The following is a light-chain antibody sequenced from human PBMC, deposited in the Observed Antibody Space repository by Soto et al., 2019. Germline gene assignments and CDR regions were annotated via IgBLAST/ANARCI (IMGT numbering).Light chain of an antibody. J-gene: IGKJ4*01. CDR1: QSVDSSY. CDR3: QQRSNWPPVT. Sequence: EIVLTQSPGTLSLSPGERATLSCRASQSVDSSYTAWYQQKPGQAPRLLIYGASNRATGIPDRFSGTGSGTDFTLTISSLEPEDFAVYYCQQRSNWPPVTFGGGTKVEIK. CDR2: GAS. V-gene: IGKV3-11*01.